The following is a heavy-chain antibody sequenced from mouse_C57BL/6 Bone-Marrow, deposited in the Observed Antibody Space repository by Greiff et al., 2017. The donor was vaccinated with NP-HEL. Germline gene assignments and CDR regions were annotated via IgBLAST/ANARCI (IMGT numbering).Heavy chain of an antibody. CDR3: AREGLLRPYYYAMDY. CDR2: INPGSGGT. CDR1: GYAFTNYL. Sequence: VQLVESGAELVRPGTSVKVSCKASGYAFTNYLIEWVKQRPGQGLEWIGVINPGSGGTNYNEKFKGKATLTADKSSSTAYMQLSSLTSEDSAVYFCAREGLLRPYYYAMDYWGQGTSVTVSS. D-gene: IGHD1-2*01. J-gene: IGHJ4*01. V-gene: IGHV1-54*01.